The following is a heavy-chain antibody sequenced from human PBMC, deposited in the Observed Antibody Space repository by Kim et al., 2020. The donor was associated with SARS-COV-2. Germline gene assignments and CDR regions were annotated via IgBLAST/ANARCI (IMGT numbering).Heavy chain of an antibody. CDR1: GYTFTSYD. D-gene: IGHD6-6*01. Sequence: ASVKVSCKASGYTFTSYDINWVRQATGQGLEWMGWMNPNSGNTGYAQKFQGRVTMTRNTSISTAYMELSSLRSEDTAVYYCARGREQLVPYYGMDVWGQGTTVTVSS. J-gene: IGHJ6*02. CDR3: ARGREQLVPYYGMDV. V-gene: IGHV1-8*01. CDR2: MNPNSGNT.